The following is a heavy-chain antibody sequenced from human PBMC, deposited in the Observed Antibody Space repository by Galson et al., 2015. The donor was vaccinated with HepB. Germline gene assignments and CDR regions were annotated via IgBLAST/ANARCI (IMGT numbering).Heavy chain of an antibody. D-gene: IGHD6-19*01. CDR2: IKSKSDGGTT. CDR1: GFTFSNAW. J-gene: IGHJ4*02. CDR3: ARPSGKINSSGWEHFDY. V-gene: IGHV3-15*01. Sequence: SLRLSCAASGFTFSNAWMSWVRQAPGKGLEWVGRIKSKSDGGTTDYAAPVKVSITIYRDNTKNTLYLKMNSPRAEDTAEYYCARPSGKINSSGWEHFDYWGQGTLVTVSS.